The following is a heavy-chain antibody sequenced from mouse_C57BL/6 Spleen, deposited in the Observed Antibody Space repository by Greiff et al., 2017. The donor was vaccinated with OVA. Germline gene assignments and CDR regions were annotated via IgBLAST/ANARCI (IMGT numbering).Heavy chain of an antibody. CDR2: IDPSDSYT. J-gene: IGHJ4*01. D-gene: IGHD1-1*01. CDR1: GYTFTSYW. CDR3: ARSYYGSLYAMDY. V-gene: IGHV1-50*01. Sequence: QVQLQQPGAELVKPGASVKLSCKASGYTFTSYWMQWVKQRPGQGLEWIGEIDPSDSYTNYNQKFKGKATLTVDTSSSTAYMQLSSLTSEDSAVYYCARSYYGSLYAMDYWGQGTSVTVSS.